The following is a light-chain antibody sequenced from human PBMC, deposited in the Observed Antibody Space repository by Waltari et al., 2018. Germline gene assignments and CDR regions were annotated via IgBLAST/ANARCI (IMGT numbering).Light chain of an antibody. J-gene: IGLJ2*01. V-gene: IGLV2-14*03. CDR3: SSYSTSSSLIL. Sequence: QSALSQPASVSGSPGQSINISCTGASSDVGGHDSVSWYQQHPGKAPKLIIRDVNNRPSGVSNRFSGSKSGNTASLTISGLQAEDEADYYCSSYSTSSSLILFGEGTKVTVL. CDR2: DVN. CDR1: SSDVGGHDS.